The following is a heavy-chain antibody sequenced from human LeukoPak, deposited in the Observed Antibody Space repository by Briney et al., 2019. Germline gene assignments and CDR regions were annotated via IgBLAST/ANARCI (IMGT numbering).Heavy chain of an antibody. J-gene: IGHJ6*03. Sequence: ASVKVSCKASGGTFSSYAINWVRQATGQGLEWMGWMNPNSGNTGYAQKFQGRVTMTRNTSISTAYMELSSLRSEDTAVYYCARGSRSKVRGVRNPHYYMDVWGKGTTVTISS. V-gene: IGHV1-8*02. D-gene: IGHD3-10*01. CDR3: ARGSRSKVRGVRNPHYYMDV. CDR2: MNPNSGNT. CDR1: GGTFSSYA.